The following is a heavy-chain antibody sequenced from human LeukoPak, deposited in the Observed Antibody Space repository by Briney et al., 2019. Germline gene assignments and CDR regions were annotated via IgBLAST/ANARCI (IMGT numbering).Heavy chain of an antibody. CDR3: TKATQWLAFDY. J-gene: IGHJ4*02. CDR2: IYNSGTT. Sequence: SETLSLTCTASGGSISSQFWSWIRQPPGKGLEWIANIYNSGTTNYNPSLESRVTISVDTSKNQLSLQVTSVTAADTAVYYCTKATQWLAFDYWGRGTLVTVSS. D-gene: IGHD6-19*01. V-gene: IGHV4-59*11. CDR1: GGSISSQF.